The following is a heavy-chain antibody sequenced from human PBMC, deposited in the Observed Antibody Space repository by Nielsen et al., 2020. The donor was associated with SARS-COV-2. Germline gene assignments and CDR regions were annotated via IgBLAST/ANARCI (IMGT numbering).Heavy chain of an antibody. CDR3: APRIAAAGRDAFDI. Sequence: GESLKISCAASGFTFRNYGMHWVRQAPGKGLEWVAFIRYDGSNKYYADSVKGRFTISRDNSKNTLYLQMNSLRAEDTAVYYCAPRIAAAGRDAFDIWGQGTMVTVSS. J-gene: IGHJ3*02. CDR1: GFTFRNYG. V-gene: IGHV3-30*02. D-gene: IGHD6-13*01. CDR2: IRYDGSNK.